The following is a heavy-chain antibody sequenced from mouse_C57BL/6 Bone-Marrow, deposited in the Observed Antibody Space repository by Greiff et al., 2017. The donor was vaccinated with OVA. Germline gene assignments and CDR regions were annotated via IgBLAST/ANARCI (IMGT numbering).Heavy chain of an antibody. J-gene: IGHJ4*01. CDR3: ARLTIYYGNSLVY. Sequence: EVQLQQSGAELVKPGASVKLSCTASGFNIKDYYMHWVKQRTEQGLEWIGRIDPEDGETKYAPKFPGKATITADTSSNTAYLQLSSLTSEDTAVYYCARLTIYYGNSLVYWGQGTSVTVSS. CDR1: GFNIKDYY. D-gene: IGHD2-1*01. V-gene: IGHV14-2*01. CDR2: IDPEDGET.